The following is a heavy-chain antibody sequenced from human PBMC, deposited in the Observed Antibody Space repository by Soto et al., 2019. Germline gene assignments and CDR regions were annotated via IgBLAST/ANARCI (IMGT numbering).Heavy chain of an antibody. Sequence: QVQLVQSGAEVKKPGSSVKVSCKASGGTFSSYAISWVRQAPGQGLEWMGGIIPISGTANYAQKFQGRVTITADEATSTAYMELSSLRSEDPAVYYCARSQGSSTSLELFYYYYYGMDVWGQGTTVTVSS. CDR3: ARSQGSSTSLELFYYYYYGMDV. CDR1: GGTFSSYA. J-gene: IGHJ6*02. CDR2: IIPISGTA. V-gene: IGHV1-69*01. D-gene: IGHD2-2*01.